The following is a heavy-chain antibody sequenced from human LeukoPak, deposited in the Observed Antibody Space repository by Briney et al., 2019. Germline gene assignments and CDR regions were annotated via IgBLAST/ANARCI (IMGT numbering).Heavy chain of an antibody. D-gene: IGHD3-16*01. CDR1: GFTFSSYA. CDR2: ISYDGNNK. Sequence: SGGSLRLSCAASGFTFSSYAMHWVRQAPGKGLEWVAVISYDGNNKHYADSVEGRFTISRDNSKNTLYMQMNSLRAEDTAVYSCARDLSGGGLDYWGQGTLVTVSS. V-gene: IGHV3-30-3*01. CDR3: ARDLSGGGLDY. J-gene: IGHJ4*02.